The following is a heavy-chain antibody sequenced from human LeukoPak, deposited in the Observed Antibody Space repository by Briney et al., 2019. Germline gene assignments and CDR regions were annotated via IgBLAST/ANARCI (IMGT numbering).Heavy chain of an antibody. V-gene: IGHV3-7*01. CDR2: IKQDGSEK. CDR3: ARDRYYYDSSGYYPPLDY. CDR1: GFTFSSYW. D-gene: IGHD3-22*01. Sequence: GGSQRLSCAASGFTFSSYWMSWVRQAPGKGLEWVANIKQDGSEKYYVDSVKGRFTISRDNAKNSLYLQMNSLRAEDTAVYYCARDRYYYDSSGYYPPLDYWGQGTLVTVSS. J-gene: IGHJ4*02.